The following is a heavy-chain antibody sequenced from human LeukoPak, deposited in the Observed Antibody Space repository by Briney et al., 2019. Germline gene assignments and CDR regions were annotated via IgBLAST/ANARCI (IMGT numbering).Heavy chain of an antibody. V-gene: IGHV3-23*01. D-gene: IGHD1-26*01. CDR3: AKKAQYNGNYPLDY. CDR1: GFTFTSYS. CDR2: ASDRGDYT. J-gene: IGHJ4*02. Sequence: GGSLRLSCAASGFTFTSYSMSWVRQAPGKGLEWVSGASDRGDYTYYTDSVKGRFTISRDNSKNTLYLQMNSLRAEDTALYFCAKKAQYNGNYPLDYWGQGTLVTVSS.